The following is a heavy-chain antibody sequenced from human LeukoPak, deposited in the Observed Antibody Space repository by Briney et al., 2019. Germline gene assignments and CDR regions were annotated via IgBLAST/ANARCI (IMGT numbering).Heavy chain of an antibody. D-gene: IGHD3-22*01. V-gene: IGHV1-2*02. CDR1: GYTFTGYY. J-gene: IGHJ4*02. CDR3: ASGVYYYDSSGYYDY. Sequence: ASVKLSCKASGYTFTGYYMHWGRQAPGQGLEWMGWINPNSGGTNYAQKFQGRVTMTRDTYISTAYMELSRLRSDDTAVYYCASGVYYYDSSGYYDYWGQGTLVTVSS. CDR2: INPNSGGT.